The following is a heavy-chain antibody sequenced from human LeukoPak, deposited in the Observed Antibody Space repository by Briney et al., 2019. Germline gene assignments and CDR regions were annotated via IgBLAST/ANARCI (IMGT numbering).Heavy chain of an antibody. J-gene: IGHJ4*02. CDR3: AKTDGSSCYGGLDY. D-gene: IGHD2-15*01. CDR2: FSGSGNNT. CDR1: GFTFSSYA. Sequence: PGGSLRLSCAASGFTFSSYAMSWVRQAPRKGLEWVSAFSGSGNNTHYADSAKGRFTISRDNSKNTLYLQMNSLRAEDTAVYYCAKTDGSSCYGGLDYWGQGTLVTVSS. V-gene: IGHV3-23*01.